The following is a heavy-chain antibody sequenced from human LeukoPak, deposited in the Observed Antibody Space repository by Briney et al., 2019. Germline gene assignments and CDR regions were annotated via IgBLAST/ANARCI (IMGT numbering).Heavy chain of an antibody. Sequence: GGSLRLCCAASGFTFSSYEMNWVRQAAGKGLEWVSYISSSGSTIYYADSVKGRFTISRDNAKNSLYLQMNSLRAEDTAVYYCASLNCSSTSCLGMDVWGKGTTVTVSS. CDR3: ASLNCSSTSCLGMDV. CDR1: GFTFSSYE. D-gene: IGHD2-2*01. J-gene: IGHJ6*04. V-gene: IGHV3-48*03. CDR2: ISSSGSTI.